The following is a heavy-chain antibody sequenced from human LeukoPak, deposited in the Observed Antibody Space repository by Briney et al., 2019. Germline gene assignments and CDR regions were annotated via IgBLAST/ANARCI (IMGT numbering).Heavy chain of an antibody. CDR2: IKQDGSEK. CDR1: GFTFSGYW. D-gene: IGHD6-13*01. V-gene: IGHV3-7*04. CDR3: ARVGSSWYYWYFDL. Sequence: TGGSLRLSCAASGFTFSGYWMSWVRQAPGKGLEWVANIKQDGSEKYYVDSVKGRFTISGDNAKNSLYLQMNSLRAEDTAVYYCARVGSSWYYWYFDLWGRGTLVTVSS. J-gene: IGHJ2*01.